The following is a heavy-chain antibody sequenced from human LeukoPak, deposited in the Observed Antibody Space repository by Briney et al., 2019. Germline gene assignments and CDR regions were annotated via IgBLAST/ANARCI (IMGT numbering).Heavy chain of an antibody. CDR3: AREGAAAGTGIGY. CDR1: GFTFSTYE. V-gene: IGHV3-48*03. J-gene: IGHJ4*02. CDR2: IVGSGTTT. D-gene: IGHD6-13*01. Sequence: GGSLRLSCAASGFTFSTYEMNWVRQAPGKGLEWVSYIVGSGTTTYYADSVKGRFTISRDNAKNSLYLQMNSLRAEDTAVYYCAREGAAAGTGIGYWGQGTLVTVSS.